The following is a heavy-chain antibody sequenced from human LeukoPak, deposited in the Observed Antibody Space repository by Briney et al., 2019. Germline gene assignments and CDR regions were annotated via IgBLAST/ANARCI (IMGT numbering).Heavy chain of an antibody. CDR2: ISAYNGNT. D-gene: IGHD3-22*01. Sequence: ASVKVSCTASGYTFTSYGISWVRQAPGQGLEWMGWISAYNGNTNYAQKLQGRVTMTEDTSTDTAYMELSSLRSEDTAVYYCATVDYYDSSSTGGYWGQGTLVTVSS. J-gene: IGHJ4*02. V-gene: IGHV1-18*01. CDR1: GYTFTSYG. CDR3: ATVDYYDSSSTGGY.